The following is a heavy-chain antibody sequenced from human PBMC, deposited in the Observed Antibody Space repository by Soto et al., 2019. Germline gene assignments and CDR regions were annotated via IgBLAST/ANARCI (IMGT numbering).Heavy chain of an antibody. CDR2: LSGDGSAT. CDR3: ARGSWYAFDM. J-gene: IGHJ3*02. D-gene: IGHD6-13*01. V-gene: IGHV3-74*01. CDR1: GFTFSKYW. Sequence: GWSLRLSCTASGFTFSKYWMHWVRQAPGKGLVWVSQLSGDGSATSDADSVKGRFTISRDNAKNTLYLQMNSLRADDTAVYYCARGSWYAFDMWGQGTMGTVSS.